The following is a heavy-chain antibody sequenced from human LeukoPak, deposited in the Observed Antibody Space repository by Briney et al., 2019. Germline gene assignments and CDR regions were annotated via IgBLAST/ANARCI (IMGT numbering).Heavy chain of an antibody. CDR2: IRYDGSNK. V-gene: IGHV3-30*02. D-gene: IGHD7-27*01. CDR3: GRGHWGLDY. J-gene: IGHJ4*02. Sequence: GGSLRLSCAASGFTFSSYGMHWVRQAPGKGLEWVAFIRYDGSNKYYADSVKGRFTTSRDNAENSLFLQMNSLRAEDTAVYYCGRGHWGLDYWGQGALVTVSS. CDR1: GFTFSSYG.